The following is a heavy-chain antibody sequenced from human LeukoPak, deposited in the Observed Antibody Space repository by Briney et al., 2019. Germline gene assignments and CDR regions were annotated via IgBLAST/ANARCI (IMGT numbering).Heavy chain of an antibody. J-gene: IGHJ6*03. CDR1: GGTFSSYA. D-gene: IGHD3-3*01. V-gene: IGHV1-69*05. CDR3: ASNSITICGVELYYYYMDV. CDR2: IIPIFGTA. Sequence: ASVKVSCKASGGTFSSYAISWVRQAPGQGLEWMGGIIPIFGTANYAQKFQGRVTITTDESTSTAYMELSSLRSEDTAVYYCASNSITICGVELYYYYMDVWGKGTTVTVSS.